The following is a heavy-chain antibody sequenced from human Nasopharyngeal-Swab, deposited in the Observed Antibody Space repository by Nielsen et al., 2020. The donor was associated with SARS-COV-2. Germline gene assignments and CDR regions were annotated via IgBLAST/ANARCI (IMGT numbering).Heavy chain of an antibody. V-gene: IGHV4-59*08. J-gene: IGHJ3*01. CDR1: GGSINNFY. CDR3: AAGYDERSYSRSWFDAFEV. Sequence: SETLSLTCSVSGGSINNFYWTWIRQPPGKGLEWIAYISYSGATNYDPSLKSRVTISRDTSKNEASLKLNSVTAADTAVYYCAAGYDERSYSRSWFDAFEVWGQGTVVTVSS. D-gene: IGHD6-13*01. CDR2: ISYSGAT.